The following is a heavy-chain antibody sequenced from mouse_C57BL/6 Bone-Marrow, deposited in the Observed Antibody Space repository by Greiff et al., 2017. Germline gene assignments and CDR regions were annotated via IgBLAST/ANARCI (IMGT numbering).Heavy chain of an antibody. V-gene: IGHV1-69*01. CDR3: AREDGYDVFAY. CDR1: GYTFPTSW. CDR2: IDPSDSYT. Sequence: QVQLQQPGAELVMPGASVKLSCKASGYTFPTSWLHWVKQRLGQGLEWIGEIDPSDSYTNYNQKFKGKSTLTVDKSSSTAYMQLSSLTSEDSAVYYCAREDGYDVFAYWGQGTLVTVSA. J-gene: IGHJ3*01. D-gene: IGHD2-2*01.